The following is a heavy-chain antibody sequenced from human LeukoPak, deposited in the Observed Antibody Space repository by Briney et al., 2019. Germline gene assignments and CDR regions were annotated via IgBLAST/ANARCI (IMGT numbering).Heavy chain of an antibody. CDR2: VNHSGST. V-gene: IGHV4-34*01. D-gene: IGHD2-15*01. J-gene: IGHJ4*02. CDR1: NGSFNAYY. CDR3: AISGWSYQKRTDS. Sequence: SETLSLTCAVSNGSFNAYYWSWVRQSPGKGLEWIGEVNHSGSTNYNPSPKGRVTISADTSKSHLPLELNSVTSADTSVYYCAISGWSYQKRTDSWGQGTLVTVSS.